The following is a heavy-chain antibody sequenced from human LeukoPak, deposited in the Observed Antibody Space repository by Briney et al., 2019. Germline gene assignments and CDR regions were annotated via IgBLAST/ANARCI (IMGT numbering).Heavy chain of an antibody. CDR2: LGRTGEYK. D-gene: IGHD2-2*01. J-gene: IGHJ6*02. V-gene: IGHV3-23*01. CDR1: GFTFSGYS. CDR3: VRDGSTSRYHNGMDV. Sequence: GGSLRLSCAASGFTFSGYSMRWVRQAPGKGLEWVAGLGRTGEYKYYADSVKGRFTISRDNSKDTVSLQMNSLRAEDTAVYFCVRDGSTSRYHNGMDVWGQGTTVIVSS.